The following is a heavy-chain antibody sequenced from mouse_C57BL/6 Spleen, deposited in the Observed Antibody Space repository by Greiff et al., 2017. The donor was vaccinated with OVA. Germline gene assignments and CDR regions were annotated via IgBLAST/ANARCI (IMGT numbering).Heavy chain of an antibody. V-gene: IGHV1-26*01. D-gene: IGHD1-3*01. Sequence: VQLQQSGPELVKPGASVKISCKASGYTFTDYYMNWVKQSHGKSLEWIGDINPNNGGTSYNQKFKGKATLTVDKSSSTAYMELLSLTSEDSAVYYCARQGAPSWYFDVWGTGTTVTVSS. CDR3: ARQGAPSWYFDV. J-gene: IGHJ1*03. CDR2: INPNNGGT. CDR1: GYTFTDYY.